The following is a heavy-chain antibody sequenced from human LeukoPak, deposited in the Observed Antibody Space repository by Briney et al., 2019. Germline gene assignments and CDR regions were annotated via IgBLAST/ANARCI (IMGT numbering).Heavy chain of an antibody. V-gene: IGHV1-18*01. D-gene: IGHD2-15*01. CDR3: ARDGRYCSGGSCYWFDP. J-gene: IGHJ5*02. CDR1: GYTFTSYG. CDR2: ISAYNGNT. Sequence: ASVKVSCKASGYTFTSYGISWVRQAPGQGLEWMGWISAYNGNTNYAQKLQGRVTMTTDTSTSTAYMELRSLRSDDTAVYYCARDGRYCSGGSCYWFDPWGQGTLVTVSS.